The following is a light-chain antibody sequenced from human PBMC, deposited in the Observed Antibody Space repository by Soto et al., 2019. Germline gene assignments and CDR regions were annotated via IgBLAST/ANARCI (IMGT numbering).Light chain of an antibody. Sequence: DIMMTQTPLSSLVTLGQPASISCRPGRSLVHRDGNTYLSWLHQRPGQPPRLLIYKVSNRFSGVXDXXTGSGAGTDFTLKISRVEAEDVGLYYCVEATQLPHTFRQGTQLEI. CDR1: RSLVHRDGNTY. CDR2: KVS. V-gene: IGKV2-24*01. CDR3: VEATQLPHT. J-gene: IGKJ2*01.